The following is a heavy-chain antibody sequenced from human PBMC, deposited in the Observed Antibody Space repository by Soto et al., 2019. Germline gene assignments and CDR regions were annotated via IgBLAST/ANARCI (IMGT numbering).Heavy chain of an antibody. CDR3: ARGTYDFWSGYPGNGMDV. Sequence: ASVKVSCKASGCTFTSYAMHWVRQAPGQRLEWMGWINAGNGNTKYSQKFQGRVTITRDTSASTAYMELSSLRSEDTAVYYCARGTYDFWSGYPGNGMDVWGQGTTVTVSS. CDR1: GCTFTSYA. D-gene: IGHD3-3*01. V-gene: IGHV1-3*01. J-gene: IGHJ6*02. CDR2: INAGNGNT.